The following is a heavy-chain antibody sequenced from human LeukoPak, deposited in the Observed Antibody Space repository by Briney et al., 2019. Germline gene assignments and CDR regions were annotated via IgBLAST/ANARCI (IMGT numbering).Heavy chain of an antibody. D-gene: IGHD3-3*01. Sequence: GGSLRLSCAASGFTFDDYAMHWVRQAPGKGLEGVSGISRNSGSIGYADSVKGRFTISRDNAKNSLYLQMNSLRAEDTALYYCAKAWSVGVAHYYYYMDVWGKGTTVTVSS. CDR2: ISRNSGSI. V-gene: IGHV3-9*01. CDR3: AKAWSVGVAHYYYYMDV. CDR1: GFTFDDYA. J-gene: IGHJ6*03.